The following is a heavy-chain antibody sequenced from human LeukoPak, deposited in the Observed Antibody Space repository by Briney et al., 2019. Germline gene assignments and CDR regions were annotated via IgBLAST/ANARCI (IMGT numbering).Heavy chain of an antibody. CDR2: INHNGST. D-gene: IGHD2-2*01. CDR3: ARKGMSRIVVVPAKTLNWFDP. J-gene: IGHJ5*02. Sequence: SETLSLTCAVYVVSSSVYYSSWIRQPPGKGREWIGEINHNGSTNYNPSLKRRVPLSVATSKTQFSLKLSSVTAADTAVYYCARKGMSRIVVVPAKTLNWFDPWGQGTLVTVSS. CDR1: VVSSSVYY. V-gene: IGHV4-34*01.